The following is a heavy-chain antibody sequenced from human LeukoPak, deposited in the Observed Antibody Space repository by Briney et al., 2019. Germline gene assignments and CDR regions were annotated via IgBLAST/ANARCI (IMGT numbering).Heavy chain of an antibody. D-gene: IGHD3-10*01. CDR1: GYSSTSSW. Sequence: GESLKISCQASGYSSTSSWIGWARQMPGKGLEWMAIINPGDSDTRYSPSFQGQVTISADKSISTVYLQWGSLKASGTAMYYCARQPGAGWFDPWGQGTLVTVSS. J-gene: IGHJ5*02. V-gene: IGHV5-51*01. CDR3: ARQPGAGWFDP. CDR2: INPGDSDT.